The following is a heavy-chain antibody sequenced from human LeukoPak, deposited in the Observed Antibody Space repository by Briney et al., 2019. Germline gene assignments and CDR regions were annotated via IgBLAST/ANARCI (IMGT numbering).Heavy chain of an antibody. D-gene: IGHD3-22*01. V-gene: IGHV4-61*05. CDR2: IYYSGST. Sequence: SETLSLTCTVSGASISTINRFWDWIRQPPGKGLEWIGYIYYSGSTNYNPSLKSRVTISVDTSKNQFSLKVSSVSAADTAVYYCARTYYYDSRTDFYYGMDVWGQGTTVTVSS. CDR1: GASISTINRF. CDR3: ARTYYYDSRTDFYYGMDV. J-gene: IGHJ6*02.